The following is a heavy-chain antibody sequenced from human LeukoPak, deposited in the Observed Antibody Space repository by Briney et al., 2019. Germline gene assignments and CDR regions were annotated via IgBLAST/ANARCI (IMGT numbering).Heavy chain of an antibody. CDR2: ISGSGDST. J-gene: IGHJ4*02. CDR3: ATNRTTGVHRFVY. Sequence: PGGSLRLSCTASGFTFSSFAMSWVRQAPGKGLDWVSAISGSGDSTSYADSVRGRFIISRDNSKNTLYLQMDSLRAEDTAVYYCATNRTTGVHRFVYWGQGTLVTVSS. CDR1: GFTFSSFA. D-gene: IGHD1-1*01. V-gene: IGHV3-23*01.